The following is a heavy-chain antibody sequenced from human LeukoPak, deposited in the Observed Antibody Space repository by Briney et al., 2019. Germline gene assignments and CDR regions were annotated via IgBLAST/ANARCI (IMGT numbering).Heavy chain of an antibody. CDR1: GYTFTNYG. V-gene: IGHV1-18*01. Sequence: ASVKVSCKASGYTFTNYGISWVRQAPGQGLEWMGWISAYNGKTDYAQNFQGRVTMTADTSTSTAYMEVRSLRSDDTAGYYCARKPIYGGRGSFDPWGQGTLVTVSS. CDR3: ARKPIYGGRGSFDP. D-gene: IGHD4-23*01. CDR2: ISAYNGKT. J-gene: IGHJ5*02.